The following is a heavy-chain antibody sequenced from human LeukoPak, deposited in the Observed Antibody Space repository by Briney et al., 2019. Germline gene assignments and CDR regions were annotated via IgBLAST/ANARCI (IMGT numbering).Heavy chain of an antibody. Sequence: PSEALSLTCAVYGGSFNDNYWTWIRQPPGKGLEWIGEINHSGSTNYNPSLKTRVTISVDTSKNQFSLKLSSVTAADTAVYYCARRRLATRLFDYWGQGTLVTASS. CDR2: INHSGST. D-gene: IGHD5-12*01. CDR3: ARRRLATRLFDY. V-gene: IGHV4-34*01. J-gene: IGHJ4*02. CDR1: GGSFNDNY.